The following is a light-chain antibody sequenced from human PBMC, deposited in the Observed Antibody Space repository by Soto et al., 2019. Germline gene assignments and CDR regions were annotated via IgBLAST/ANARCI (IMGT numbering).Light chain of an antibody. V-gene: IGLV4-69*01. Sequence: QLVLTQSPSASASLGASVKLTCTLRSGHSNYAIAWHQQQPEKGPRYLMKLNSDGSHNKGDGIPDRFSGSSAGAERYLTISILQYEDEADYYCQTWGTDFVVVFGGGNKHTVL. J-gene: IGLJ2*01. CDR1: SGHSNYA. CDR2: LNSDGSH. CDR3: QTWGTDFVVV.